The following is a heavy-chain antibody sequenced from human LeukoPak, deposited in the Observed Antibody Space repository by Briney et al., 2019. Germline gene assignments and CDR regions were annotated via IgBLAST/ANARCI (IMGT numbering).Heavy chain of an antibody. D-gene: IGHD3-16*02. V-gene: IGHV1-18*01. CDR1: GYTFTSYG. J-gene: IGHJ4*02. CDR3: ARDWSYYDYVWGSYRPYYFDY. Sequence: ASVKVSCKASGYTFTSYGLSWVRQAPGQGLEWMGWISAYNGNTNYAQKLQGRVTMTTDTSTSTAYMELRSLRSDDTAVYYCARDWSYYDYVWGSYRPYYFDYWGQGTLVTVSS. CDR2: ISAYNGNT.